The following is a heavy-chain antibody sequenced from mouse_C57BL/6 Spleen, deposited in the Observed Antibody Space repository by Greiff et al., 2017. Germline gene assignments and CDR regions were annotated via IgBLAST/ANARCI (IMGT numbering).Heavy chain of an antibody. J-gene: IGHJ1*03. V-gene: IGHV5-16*01. CDR1: GFTFSDYY. Sequence: EVQRVESEGGLVQPGSSMKLSCTASGFTFSDYYMAWVRQVPEKGLEWVANINYDGSSTYYLDSLKSRFIISRDNAKNSLYLQMSSLKSEDTATYYCARDYYGYFDVWGTGTTVTVSS. CDR3: ARDYYGYFDV. CDR2: INYDGSST.